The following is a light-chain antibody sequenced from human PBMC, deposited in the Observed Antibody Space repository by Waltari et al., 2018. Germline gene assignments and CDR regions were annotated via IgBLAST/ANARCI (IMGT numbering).Light chain of an antibody. CDR2: RSD. Sequence: QSVLTQPPSASGTPGQRVTISCSGSASNIGGNLVNWYQQLPGKAPKLLIYRSDQGPSGVPDRFSASKTGTSASLAISGLQSEDEAEYFCASWDDSLNGHWVFGGGTKVTVL. V-gene: IGLV1-44*01. J-gene: IGLJ3*02. CDR3: ASWDDSLNGHWV. CDR1: ASNIGGNL.